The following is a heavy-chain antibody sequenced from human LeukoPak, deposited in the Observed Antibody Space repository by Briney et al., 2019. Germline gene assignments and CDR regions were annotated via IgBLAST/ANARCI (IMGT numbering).Heavy chain of an antibody. V-gene: IGHV4-34*01. CDR3: ASRPGPFDY. CDR1: GGSFSGYY. Sequence: SETLSLTCAVYGGSFSGYYWSWIRQPPGKGLEWIGEINHSGSTNYNPSLKSRVTISVDTSKNQFSLKLSSVTAADTAEYYCASRPGPFDYWGQGTLVTVSS. CDR2: INHSGST. J-gene: IGHJ4*02.